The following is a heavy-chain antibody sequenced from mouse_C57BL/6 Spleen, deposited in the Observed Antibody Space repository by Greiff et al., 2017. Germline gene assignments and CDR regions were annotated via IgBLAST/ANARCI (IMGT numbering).Heavy chain of an antibody. D-gene: IGHD2-3*01. CDR2: INPNNGGT. CDR3: ARVYDGYFPCDY. Sequence: EVQLQQSGPELVKPGASVKISCKASGYTFTDYYMNWVKQSHGKSLEWIGDINPNNGGTSYNHKFKGKATLTVYKSSSTSYMELRSLTSEDSAVYYCARVYDGYFPCDYWGQGTTLTVSS. V-gene: IGHV1-26*01. CDR1: GYTFTDYY. J-gene: IGHJ2*01.